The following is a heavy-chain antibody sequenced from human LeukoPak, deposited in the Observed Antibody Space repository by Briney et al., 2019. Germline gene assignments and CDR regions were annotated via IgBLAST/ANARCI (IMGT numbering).Heavy chain of an antibody. J-gene: IGHJ4*03. CDR2: ISYDGSNK. D-gene: IGHD4-11*01. Sequence: GGSLRLSCAASGFTFSSYGMHWVRQAPGKGLEWVAVISYDGSNKYYADSVKGRFTISRDNAKNSLYLQMNSLRAEDTAVYYFAKDGSNLAYYFVYSGHGDLVTVSS. V-gene: IGHV3-30*18. CDR1: GFTFSSYG. CDR3: AKDGSNLAYYFVY.